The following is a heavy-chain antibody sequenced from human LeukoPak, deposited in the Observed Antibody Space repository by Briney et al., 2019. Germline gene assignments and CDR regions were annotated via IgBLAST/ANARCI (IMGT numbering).Heavy chain of an antibody. V-gene: IGHV4-59*12. CDR2: IYCSGST. D-gene: IGHD6-13*01. CDR1: GGSISSYY. CDR3: ARVLSSSWYDDSFDI. Sequence: SETLSLTCTVSGGSISSYYWSWIRQPPGKGLEWIGYIYCSGSTNYNPSLKSRVTISVDTSKNQFSLKLSSVTAADTAVYYCARVLSSSWYDDSFDIWGQGTMVTVSS. J-gene: IGHJ3*02.